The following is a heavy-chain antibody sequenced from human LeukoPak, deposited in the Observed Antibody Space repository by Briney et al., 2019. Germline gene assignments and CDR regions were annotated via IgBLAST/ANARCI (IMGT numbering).Heavy chain of an antibody. CDR2: ISGRRGGT. D-gene: IGHD5-12*01. V-gene: IGHV3-23*01. CDR1: GFIFSNYA. Sequence: GGSLRLSCAASGFIFSNYAMSWVRQAPGKGLEWLSSISGRRGGTNHADSVKGRFTISRDNSRNTLYLQMNSLRAEDTAIYYCAKDLEFSGYDALDIWGQGTMFTVS. CDR3: AKDLEFSGYDALDI. J-gene: IGHJ3*02.